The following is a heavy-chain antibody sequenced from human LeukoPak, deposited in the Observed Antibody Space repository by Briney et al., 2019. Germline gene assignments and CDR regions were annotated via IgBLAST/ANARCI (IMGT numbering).Heavy chain of an antibody. V-gene: IGHV3-13*01. CDR2: IGTAGDT. J-gene: IGHJ4*02. CDR1: GFTFSDYD. D-gene: IGHD1-1*01. CDR3: ARVAKERVGGVYYFDY. Sequence: GGSLRLSCAASGFTFSDYDMQWVRQATGKGLEWVSAIGTAGDTYYTGSVKGRFTISRENAKNSLYLQMHSLRAGDTAVYYCARVAKERVGGVYYFDYWGQGTLVTVSS.